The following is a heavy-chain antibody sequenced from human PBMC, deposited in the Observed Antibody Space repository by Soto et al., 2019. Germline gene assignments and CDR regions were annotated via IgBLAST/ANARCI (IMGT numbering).Heavy chain of an antibody. Sequence: SETLSLTCTVSGGSISSGGYYWSWIRQHPGKGLERIGYIYYSGSTNYNPSLKSRVTISVDTSKNQFSLKLSSVTAADTALYYCARVRYSNYNSDYYMDVWGKGTTVTVSS. CDR2: IYYSGST. D-gene: IGHD4-4*01. CDR3: ARVRYSNYNSDYYMDV. J-gene: IGHJ6*03. CDR1: GGSISSGGYY. V-gene: IGHV4-61*08.